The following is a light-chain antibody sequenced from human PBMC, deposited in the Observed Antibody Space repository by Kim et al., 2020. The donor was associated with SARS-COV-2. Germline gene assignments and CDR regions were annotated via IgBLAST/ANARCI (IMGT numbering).Light chain of an antibody. CDR2: AAS. CDR1: QHISSW. Sequence: DIQMTQSPSSVSASVGDRVTITCRASQHISSWLAWYQQKPGKAPTLLIYAASSLQSGVPSRFSGSGSGTDFTLTISGLQPEYFATYYCQQANSLPLIFGGGAKVDIK. V-gene: IGKV1-12*01. CDR3: QQANSLPLI. J-gene: IGKJ4*01.